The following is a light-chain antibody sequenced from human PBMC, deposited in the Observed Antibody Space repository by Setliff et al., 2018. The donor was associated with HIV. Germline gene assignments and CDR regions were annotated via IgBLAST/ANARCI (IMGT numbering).Light chain of an antibody. V-gene: IGLV2-14*01. J-gene: IGLJ2*01. Sequence: QSVLTQPASVSGSPGQSITISCTGTSTDIGGYDYVSWYQHQTGKAPRLIIYDVNNRPAGVSNRFSGSKSGKTASLTISGLQAEDEGVYYCSSYTSSSSIFGGGTKVTVL. CDR1: STDIGGYDY. CDR3: SSYTSSSSI. CDR2: DVN.